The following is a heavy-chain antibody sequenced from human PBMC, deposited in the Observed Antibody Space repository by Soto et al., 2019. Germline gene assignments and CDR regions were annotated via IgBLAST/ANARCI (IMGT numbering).Heavy chain of an antibody. V-gene: IGHV1-58*01. Sequence: SVKVSFKASGCTFTSSAVQWVRQARGQRLEWTGWIVVGSGNTNYAQKFQERVTITRDMSTSTAYMELSSMRSEDTAVYYCAAVVVVAATPDAFDPWG. CDR3: AAVVVVAATPDAFDP. D-gene: IGHD2-15*01. CDR1: GCTFTSSA. J-gene: IGHJ5*02. CDR2: IVVGSGNT.